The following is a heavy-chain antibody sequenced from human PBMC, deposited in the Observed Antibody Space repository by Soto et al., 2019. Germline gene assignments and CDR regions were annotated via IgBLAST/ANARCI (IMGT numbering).Heavy chain of an antibody. CDR1: GGSISSGGYY. V-gene: IGHV4-31*03. CDR2: IYHSGST. CDR3: ARSGYNWNYVDY. D-gene: IGHD1-20*01. J-gene: IGHJ4*02. Sequence: QVQLQESGPGLVKPSQTLSLTCTVSGGSISSGGYYWSWIRQHPGKGLEWIGYIYHSGSTYYKPSRKSRXXIXVVXSKNQFSLNLSSVTAADTAVYYCARSGYNWNYVDYWGQGTLVTVSS.